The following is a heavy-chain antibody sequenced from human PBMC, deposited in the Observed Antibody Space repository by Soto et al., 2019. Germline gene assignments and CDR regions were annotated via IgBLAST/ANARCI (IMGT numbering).Heavy chain of an antibody. CDR1: GFTFDSCV. CDR2: ISGSGRYT. D-gene: IGHD6-13*01. CDR3: AKDPPSERMQPDYGMDV. V-gene: IGHV3-23*04. J-gene: IGHJ6*02. Sequence: DVQLVESGGDLVQPGGSLRLSCAASGFTFDSCVMSWVRQAPGKGLEWLSLISGSGRYTDYADSVKGRFTISRDNSKNPLYLQMNSLRVEDTAVYYCAKDPPSERMQPDYGMDVWGQGTTVTVSS.